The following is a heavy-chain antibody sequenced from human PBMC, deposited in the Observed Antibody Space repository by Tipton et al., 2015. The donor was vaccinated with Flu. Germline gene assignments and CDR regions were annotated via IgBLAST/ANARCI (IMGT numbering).Heavy chain of an antibody. CDR3: ARVTGYSSGWFDY. CDR1: GFTFSSYG. CDR2: IWYDGSNK. D-gene: IGHD6-19*01. V-gene: IGHV3-33*08. J-gene: IGHJ5*01. Sequence: SLRLSCAASGFTFSSYGMHWVRQAPGKGLEWVAVIWYDGSNKYYADSVKGRFTISRDNSKNTLYLQMNSLRAEDTAVYYCARVTGYSSGWFDYWGQGTLVTVSS.